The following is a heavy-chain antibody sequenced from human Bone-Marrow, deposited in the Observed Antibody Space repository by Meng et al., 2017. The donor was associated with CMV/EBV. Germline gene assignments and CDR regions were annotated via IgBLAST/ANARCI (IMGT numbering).Heavy chain of an antibody. CDR2: IYYSGST. CDR1: GGSISTNTFF. V-gene: IGHV4-39*01. Sequence: GSLRLSCIVSGGSISTNTFFWGWIRQPPGKGLEWIGSIYYSGSTYYNPSLKSRVTISVDTSKNQFSLKLSSVTAADTAVYYCARQGRWFGELWDFDYWGQGTLVTVSS. D-gene: IGHD3-10*01. J-gene: IGHJ4*02. CDR3: ARQGRWFGELWDFDY.